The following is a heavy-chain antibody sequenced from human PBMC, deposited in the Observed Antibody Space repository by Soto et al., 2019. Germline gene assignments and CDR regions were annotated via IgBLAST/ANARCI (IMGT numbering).Heavy chain of an antibody. D-gene: IGHD2-15*01. CDR2: IIPIFGTA. CDR3: ARVPRGVGYCSGGSCCSFGYYYYGMGV. V-gene: IGHV1-69*13. CDR1: GGTFSSYA. J-gene: IGHJ6*02. Sequence: SLKVSCKASGGTFSSYAISWVRQAPGQGLEWMGGIIPIFGTANYAQKFQGRVTITADESTSTAYMGLSSLRSEDTAVYYCARVPRGVGYCSGGSCCSFGYYYYGMGVWGQGTTVTVSS.